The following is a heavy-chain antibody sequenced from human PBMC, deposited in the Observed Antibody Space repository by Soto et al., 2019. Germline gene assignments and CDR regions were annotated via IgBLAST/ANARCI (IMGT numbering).Heavy chain of an antibody. CDR2: MNPNTGNT. CDR1: GYTFATYD. Sequence: QVQLVQSGAEVKKPGASVKVSCKASGYTFATYDFAWVRQATGQGLEWMGWMNPNTGNTGYAQAFRGRVTMNRNTSITTAYMELSSLRSEDTAVYFCARRKERSGPYYLDYWGQGTLVTVSS. J-gene: IGHJ4*02. D-gene: IGHD6-25*01. CDR3: ARRKERSGPYYLDY. V-gene: IGHV1-8*01.